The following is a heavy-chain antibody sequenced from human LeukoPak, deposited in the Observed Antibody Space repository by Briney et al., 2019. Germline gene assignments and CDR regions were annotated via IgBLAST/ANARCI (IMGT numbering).Heavy chain of an antibody. CDR1: GYSISSGYY. CDR3: ASALGRVTYYYFDY. D-gene: IGHD2-21*02. J-gene: IGHJ4*02. Sequence: SETLSLTCTVSGYSISSGYYWGWIRQPPGKGLEWIGSIYHSGSTSYNPSLKSRLTISVDTSKNQFSLKLSSMTAADTAVYYCASALGRVTYYYFDYWGQGMLVTVSS. CDR2: IYHSGST. V-gene: IGHV4-38-2*02.